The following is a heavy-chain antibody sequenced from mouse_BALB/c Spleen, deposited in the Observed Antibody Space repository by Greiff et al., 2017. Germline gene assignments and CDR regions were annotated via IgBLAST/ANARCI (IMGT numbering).Heavy chain of an antibody. J-gene: IGHJ2*01. CDR2: ISYSGST. Sequence: EVQRVESGPSLVKPSQTLSLTCSVTGDSITSGYWNWIRKFPGNKLEYMGYISYSGSTYYNPSLKSRISITRDTSKNQYYLQLNSVTTEDTATYYCARSLLVVYYFDYWGQGTTLTVSS. CDR3: ARSLLVVYYFDY. D-gene: IGHD1-1*02. CDR1: GDSITSGY. V-gene: IGHV3-8*02.